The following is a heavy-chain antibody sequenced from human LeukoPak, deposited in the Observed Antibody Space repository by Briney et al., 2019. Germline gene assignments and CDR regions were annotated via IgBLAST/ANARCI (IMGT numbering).Heavy chain of an antibody. CDR2: INPNSGGT. CDR1: GYTFTGYY. J-gene: IGHJ4*02. V-gene: IGHV1-2*02. D-gene: IGHD2-2*02. Sequence: ASVKVSCKASGYTFTGYYMHWVRQAPGQGLEWMGWINPNSGGTNYAQKFQGRVTMTRDTSISTAYMELSRLRSDDTAVYYCARETWWWDIVVVPAAIPRIRSGYWGQGTLVTVSS. CDR3: ARETWWWDIVVVPAAIPRIRSGY.